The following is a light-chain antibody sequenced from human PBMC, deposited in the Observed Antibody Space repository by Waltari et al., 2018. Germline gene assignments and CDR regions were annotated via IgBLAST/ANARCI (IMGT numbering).Light chain of an antibody. CDR3: QSYDGINWM. J-gene: IGLJ3*02. Sequence: NFMLTQPHSVSESPGKTVTISCTRSSGSIASNYVQWFQQRPGSAPTTVIYEDYQRPSGVPDRFSGSMDSSTNSASLTISGRRTEGEADYYCQSYDGINWMFGGGTKLTVL. CDR1: SGSIASNY. CDR2: EDY. V-gene: IGLV6-57*03.